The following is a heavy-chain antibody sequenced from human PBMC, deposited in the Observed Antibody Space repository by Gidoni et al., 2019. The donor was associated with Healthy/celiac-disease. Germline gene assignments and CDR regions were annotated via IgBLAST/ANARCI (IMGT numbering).Heavy chain of an antibody. D-gene: IGHD1-7*01. CDR1: GCTGSSYA. CDR2: ISGIGGST. V-gene: IGHV3-23*01. J-gene: IGHJ4*02. CDR3: AKDVNWNYAVGFDY. Sequence: EVQLLEAGGGLVQPGGCLRLSWAASGCTGSSYAMSWVRQAPGKGLECVSAISGIGGSTYSADSVQGRFPISRDNSKNTLYLQLNSLRAEDTAVYYCAKDVNWNYAVGFDYWGQGTLVTVSS.